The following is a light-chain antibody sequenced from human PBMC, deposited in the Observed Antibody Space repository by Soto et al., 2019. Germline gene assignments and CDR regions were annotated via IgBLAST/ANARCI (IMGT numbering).Light chain of an antibody. Sequence: AIQMTQSPSSLSASVGDRVTITCRASQGIGNALGWYQQKPGQAPKLILNAESILESGVPSRFGGSGSGTEFTLTISSLEPEDFGVFYCQQRFDWPKITFGQGTRLEIK. CDR3: QQRFDWPKIT. CDR1: QGIGNA. V-gene: IGKV1-6*01. J-gene: IGKJ5*01. CDR2: AES.